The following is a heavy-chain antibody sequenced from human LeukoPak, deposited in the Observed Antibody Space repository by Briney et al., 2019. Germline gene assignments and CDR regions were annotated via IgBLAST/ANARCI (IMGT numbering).Heavy chain of an antibody. J-gene: IGHJ3*02. CDR1: GYTFTSYG. Sequence: ASVKVSCKASGYTFTSYGISWVRQAPGQGLEWMGWISAYNGNTNYAQKLQGRVTITADKSTSTAYMELSSLRSEDTAVYYCARDLRFRGRVFDIWGQGTMVTVSS. CDR2: ISAYNGNT. V-gene: IGHV1-18*01. CDR3: ARDLRFRGRVFDI.